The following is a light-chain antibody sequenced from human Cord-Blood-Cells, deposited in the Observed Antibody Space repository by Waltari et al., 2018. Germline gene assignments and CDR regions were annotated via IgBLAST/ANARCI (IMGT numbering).Light chain of an antibody. CDR3: SSYTSSSTLV. CDR1: SSDVGGYNY. V-gene: IGLV2-14*01. CDR2: EVS. J-gene: IGLJ2*01. Sequence: QSALTQPASVSGSPGQSITISCTGTSSDVGGYNYVPWYQQHPGKAPKLMIYEVSNRPSGVSNHFSGSKSGNTASLTISGLQAEDEADYYCSSYTSSSTLVFGGGTKLTVL.